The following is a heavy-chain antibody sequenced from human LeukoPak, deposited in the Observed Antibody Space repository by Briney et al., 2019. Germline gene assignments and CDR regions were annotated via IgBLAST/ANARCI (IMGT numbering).Heavy chain of an antibody. V-gene: IGHV3-30*04. J-gene: IGHJ4*02. CDR2: ISYDGSNE. CDR3: ARTRNRLDY. CDR1: GFTFSSYA. Sequence: PGGSLRLSCAASGFTFSSYAMHWVRQAPGKGLEWLAFISYDGSNEYYADSVKGRFTISRDNSKSTLYLRMISLRAEDTAVYNCARTRNRLDYWGQGTLVTVSS. D-gene: IGHD1-14*01.